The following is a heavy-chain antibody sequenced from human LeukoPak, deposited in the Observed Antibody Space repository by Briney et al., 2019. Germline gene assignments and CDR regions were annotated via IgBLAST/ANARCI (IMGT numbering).Heavy chain of an antibody. V-gene: IGHV1-8*01. Sequence: ASVKVSCKASGYTFTSYDVNWVRQATGQGLEWMGWMNPNSGNTGYAQKFQGGVTMTRNTSISTAYMELSRLRSEDTAVYYCARGRNLDIAVAGTELMDYWGQGTLVTVSS. D-gene: IGHD6-19*01. J-gene: IGHJ4*02. CDR2: MNPNSGNT. CDR1: GYTFTSYD. CDR3: ARGRNLDIAVAGTELMDY.